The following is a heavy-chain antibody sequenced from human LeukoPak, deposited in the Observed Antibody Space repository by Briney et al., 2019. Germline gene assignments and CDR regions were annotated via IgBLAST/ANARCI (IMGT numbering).Heavy chain of an antibody. CDR3: ASSITIMIFGVVKEYYFDY. J-gene: IGHJ4*02. CDR2: IIPIFGTA. CDR1: GGTFSSYA. D-gene: IGHD3-3*01. V-gene: IGHV1-69*13. Sequence: SVKVSCKASGGTFSSYAISWVRQAPGQGLEWMGGIIPIFGTANYAQKFQGRVTITADESTGTAYMELSSLRSEDTAVYYCASSITIMIFGVVKEYYFDYWGQGTLVTVSS.